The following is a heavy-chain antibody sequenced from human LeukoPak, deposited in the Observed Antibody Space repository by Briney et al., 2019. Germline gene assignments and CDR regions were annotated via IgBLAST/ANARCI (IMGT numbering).Heavy chain of an antibody. CDR2: ITGSSSTI. V-gene: IGHV3-48*01. CDR3: AKAPVTTCSGAYCYPFDY. D-gene: IGHD2-21*01. CDR1: GFTFTNYN. Sequence: GGSLRLSCAASGFTFTNYNMNWVRQAPGKGLEWVSYITGSSSTIYYADSVKGRFTISRDNAKNSLYLQMNSLRAEDAAVYYCAKAPVTTCSGAYCYPFDYWGQGTLVTVSS. J-gene: IGHJ4*02.